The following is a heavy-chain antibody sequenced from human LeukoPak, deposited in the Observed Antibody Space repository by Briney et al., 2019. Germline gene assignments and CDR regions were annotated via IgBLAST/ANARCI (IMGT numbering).Heavy chain of an antibody. V-gene: IGHV4-39*07. J-gene: IGHJ4*02. CDR1: GGSISSSSYS. D-gene: IGHD3-10*01. Sequence: SETLSLTCTVSGGSISSSSYSWGWIRQPPGKGLVWIGSIYYSGSTYYNPSLKSRVTISVDTSKNQFSLKLSSVTAADTAVYYCARVRSGRQQRVDYWGQGTLVTVSS. CDR2: IYYSGST. CDR3: ARVRSGRQQRVDY.